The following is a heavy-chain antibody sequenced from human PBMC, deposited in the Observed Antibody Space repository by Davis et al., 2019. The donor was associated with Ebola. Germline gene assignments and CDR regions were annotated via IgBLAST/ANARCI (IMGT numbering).Heavy chain of an antibody. CDR2: ISGSGGST. J-gene: IGHJ6*02. CDR1: GFTFSNAW. D-gene: IGHD6-13*01. V-gene: IGHV3-23*01. Sequence: PGGSLRLSCAASGFTFSNAWMSWVRQAPGKGLEWVSAISGSGGSTYYADSVKGRFTISRDNSKNTLYLQMNSLRAEDTAVYYCAKFREQLVRFYYYYGMDVWGQGTTVTVSS. CDR3: AKFREQLVRFYYYYGMDV.